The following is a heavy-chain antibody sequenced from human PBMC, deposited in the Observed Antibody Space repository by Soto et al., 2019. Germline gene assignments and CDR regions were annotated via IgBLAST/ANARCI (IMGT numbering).Heavy chain of an antibody. CDR2: IYYSGST. CDR1: GGSISSYY. CDR3: ARAVTGNWVDP. Sequence: QVQLQESGPGLVKPSETLSLTCSVSGGSISSYYWSWIRQPPGKGLEWIGYIYYSGSTNYNPSLKSRVTISVDTSKNQFSLKLSSVTAADTAVYYCARAVTGNWVDPWGQGTLVTVSS. J-gene: IGHJ5*02. V-gene: IGHV4-59*01. D-gene: IGHD7-27*01.